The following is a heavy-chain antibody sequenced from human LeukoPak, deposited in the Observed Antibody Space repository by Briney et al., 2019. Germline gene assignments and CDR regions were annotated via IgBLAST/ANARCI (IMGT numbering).Heavy chain of an antibody. CDR1: GSXXXYY. Sequence: GSXXXYYWSWIRQPPGKGLEWIGYIYYSGSTNYNPSLKSRVTISVDTSKNQFSLKLSSVTAADTAVYYCARGGGRYYMDVWGKGTTVTISS. CDR2: IYYSGST. V-gene: IGHV4-59*01. J-gene: IGHJ6*03. CDR3: ARGGGRYYMDV. D-gene: IGHD3-3*01.